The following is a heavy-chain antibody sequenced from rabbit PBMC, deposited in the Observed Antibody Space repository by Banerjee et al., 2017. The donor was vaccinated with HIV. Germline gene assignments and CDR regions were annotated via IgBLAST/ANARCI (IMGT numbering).Heavy chain of an antibody. V-gene: IGHV1S40*01. CDR2: IDTGSSDFT. CDR3: ARDTGSSFSSYGMDL. J-gene: IGHJ6*01. D-gene: IGHD8-1*01. CDR1: GVSFSGDSY. Sequence: QSLEESGGDLGKPGASLTLTCIASGVSFSGDSYMCWVRQAPGKGLEWIACIDTGSSDFTYFASWAKGRFTCSKTSSTTVTLQMTSLTAADTATYFCARDTGSSFSSYGMDLWGQGTLVTVS.